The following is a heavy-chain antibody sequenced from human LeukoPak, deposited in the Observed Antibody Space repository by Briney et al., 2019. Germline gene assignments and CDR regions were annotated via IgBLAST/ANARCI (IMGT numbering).Heavy chain of an antibody. Sequence: GGSLRLSCAASGFTFSSYSMNWVRRAPGKGLEWVSSISSSSSYIYYADSVKGRFTISRDNAKNSLYLQMNSLRAEDTALYYCARGGAARPDIWGQGTMVVVSS. CDR2: ISSSSSYI. CDR3: ARGGAARPDI. CDR1: GFTFSSYS. D-gene: IGHD6-6*01. V-gene: IGHV3-21*01. J-gene: IGHJ3*02.